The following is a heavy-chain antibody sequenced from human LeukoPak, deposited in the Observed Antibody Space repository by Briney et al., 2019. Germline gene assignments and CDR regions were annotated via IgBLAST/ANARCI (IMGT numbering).Heavy chain of an antibody. J-gene: IGHJ4*02. V-gene: IGHV3-64D*06. D-gene: IGHD4-23*01. CDR2: MFSSGDGT. CDR3: VRRGGNSIAYFDY. Sequence: GGSLRLSCSASGFTFSSYSMYWVRQAPGKGLEYVSAMFSSGDGTYYADSVKGIFTISRDNSKNTLYLQMSSLRAEDTAVYYCVRRGGNSIAYFDYWGQGTLVTVSS. CDR1: GFTFSSYS.